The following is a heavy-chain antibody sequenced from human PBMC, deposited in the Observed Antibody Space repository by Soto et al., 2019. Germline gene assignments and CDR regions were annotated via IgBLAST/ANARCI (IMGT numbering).Heavy chain of an antibody. D-gene: IGHD1-1*01. Sequence: ASVKVSCKASGYTFTAYYIHWVRQAPGQGPEWMGWINPQSDGTNYAQRFQGRVSMTRGTSISTAYMELISLRSDDTAVYYCARGAQLWPGSLDYWGQGTLVTVSS. V-gene: IGHV1-2*02. CDR1: GYTFTAYY. CDR3: ARGAQLWPGSLDY. J-gene: IGHJ4*02. CDR2: INPQSDGT.